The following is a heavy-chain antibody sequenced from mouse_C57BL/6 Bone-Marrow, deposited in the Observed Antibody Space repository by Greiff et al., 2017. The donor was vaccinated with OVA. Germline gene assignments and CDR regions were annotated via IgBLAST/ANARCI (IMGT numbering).Heavy chain of an antibody. D-gene: IGHD2-1*01. J-gene: IGHJ2*01. CDR3: ASYGNYLFDY. V-gene: IGHV1-26*01. CDR2: INPNNGGT. CDR1: GYTFTDYY. Sequence: EVMLQQSGPELVKPGASVKISCKASGYTFTDYYMNWVKQSHGKSLEWIGDINPNNGGTSYNQKFKGKATLTVDKSSSTAYMELRSLTSEDSAVYYCASYGNYLFDYWGQGTTLTVSS.